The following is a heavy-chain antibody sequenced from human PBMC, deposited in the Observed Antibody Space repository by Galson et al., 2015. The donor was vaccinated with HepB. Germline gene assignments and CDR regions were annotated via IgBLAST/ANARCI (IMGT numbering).Heavy chain of an antibody. CDR1: GGTFSSYA. CDR3: ARDLYGIAVAGRSQGDAFDI. Sequence: SCKASGGTFSSYAISWVRQAPGQGLEWMGGIIPIFGTANYAQKFQGRVTITADKSTSTAYMELSSLRSEDTAVYYCARDLYGIAVAGRSQGDAFDIWGQGTMVTVSS. V-gene: IGHV1-69*06. D-gene: IGHD6-19*01. CDR2: IIPIFGTA. J-gene: IGHJ3*02.